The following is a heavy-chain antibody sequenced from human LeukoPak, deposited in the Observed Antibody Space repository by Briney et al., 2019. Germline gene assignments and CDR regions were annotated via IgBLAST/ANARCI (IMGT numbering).Heavy chain of an antibody. CDR2: INPNSGGT. CDR3: ARGGIVLMVYAIPAAGYYYYMDV. Sequence: ASVKVSCKASGYTFTGYYMHWVRQAPGQGLEWMGWINPNSGGTNYAQKFQGRVTMTRDTSISTAYMELSRLRSDDTAVYYCARGGIVLMVYAIPAAGYYYYMDVWGKGTTVTVSS. V-gene: IGHV1-2*02. J-gene: IGHJ6*03. CDR1: GYTFTGYY. D-gene: IGHD2-8*01.